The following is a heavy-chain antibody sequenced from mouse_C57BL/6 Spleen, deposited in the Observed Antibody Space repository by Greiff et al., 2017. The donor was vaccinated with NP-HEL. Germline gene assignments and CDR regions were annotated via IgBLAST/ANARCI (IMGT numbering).Heavy chain of an antibody. D-gene: IGHD1-1*01. CDR2: IDTETGGT. CDR3: TRALITTVFDY. Sequence: QVQLQQSGAELVRPGASVTLSCKASGYTFTDYEMHWVKQTPVHGLEWIGAIDTETGGTAYNQKFKGKAILTADKSSSTAYMELRSLTSEDSAVYYCTRALITTVFDYWGQGTTLTVSS. V-gene: IGHV1-15*01. CDR1: GYTFTDYE. J-gene: IGHJ2*01.